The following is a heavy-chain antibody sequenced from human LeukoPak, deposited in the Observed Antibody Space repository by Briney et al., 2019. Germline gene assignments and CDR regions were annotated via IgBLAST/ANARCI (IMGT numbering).Heavy chain of an antibody. CDR2: ISSSSSYV. CDR3: ARGYCSGGSCYSVPYFQH. J-gene: IGHJ1*01. V-gene: IGHV3-21*01. Sequence: GGSLRLSCAASGFTFSSYSMNWVRQAPGKGLEWVSSISSSSSYVYYADSVKGRFTISRDNAKNSLYLQMNSLRAEDTAVYYCARGYCSGGSCYSVPYFQHWGQGTLVTVSS. D-gene: IGHD2-15*01. CDR1: GFTFSSYS.